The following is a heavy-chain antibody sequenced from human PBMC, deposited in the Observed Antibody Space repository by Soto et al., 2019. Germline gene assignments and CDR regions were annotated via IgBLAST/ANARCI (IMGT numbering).Heavy chain of an antibody. V-gene: IGHV3-72*01. J-gene: IGHJ1*01. D-gene: IGHD2-15*01. CDR2: SRNRVNSHTT. CDR1: GFTFSDHY. CDR3: ARDLCSGGSCYSPEYFQY. Sequence: GGSLRLSCAASGFTFSDHYMDWVRQAPGKGLEWVARSRNRVNSHTTEYAASVKGRFTISRDESKSSLYLQMNSLKTEDTAVYYCARDLCSGGSCYSPEYFQYWGQGTLVTVS.